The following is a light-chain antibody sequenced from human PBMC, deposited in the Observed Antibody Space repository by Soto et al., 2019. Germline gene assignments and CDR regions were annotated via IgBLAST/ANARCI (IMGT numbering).Light chain of an antibody. CDR2: DAY. J-gene: IGKJ5*01. CDR1: QSFRGL. Sequence: EVVLTQSPVTLSLSPGERATLSCRASQSFRGLLDWYQQKPGQAPRLLIYDAYNRATGIPPRFSGSGSGTDFTLTISRLEPEDSAVYYCQQRHMWPITFGQGTRLEIK. V-gene: IGKV3-11*01. CDR3: QQRHMWPIT.